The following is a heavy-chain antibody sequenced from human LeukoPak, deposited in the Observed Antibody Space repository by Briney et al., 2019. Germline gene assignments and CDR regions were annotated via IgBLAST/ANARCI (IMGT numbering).Heavy chain of an antibody. J-gene: IGHJ4*02. V-gene: IGHV3-30*02. Sequence: GGSLRLSCAASGFTFSSYGMHWVRQAPGKGLEWVAFIRYDGSNKYYADSVKGRFAISRDNSKNTLYLQMNSLRAEDTAVYYCAKDPGSSWSHHSRGLYYFDYWGQGTLVTVSS. D-gene: IGHD6-13*01. CDR2: IRYDGSNK. CDR1: GFTFSSYG. CDR3: AKDPGSSWSHHSRGLYYFDY.